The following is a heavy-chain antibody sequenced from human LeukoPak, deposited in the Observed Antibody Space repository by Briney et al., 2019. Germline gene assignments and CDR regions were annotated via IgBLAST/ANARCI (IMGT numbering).Heavy chain of an antibody. J-gene: IGHJ4*02. V-gene: IGHV4-34*01. D-gene: IGHD6-13*01. Sequence: PSETLSLTCAVYRESFSGYYRSWIRQPPGKGLEWIGEINHSGSTNYNPSLKSRVTISVDTSKNQFSLKLSSVTAADTAVYYCTRGPGIAAAGLFDYWGQGTLVTVSS. CDR1: RESFSGYY. CDR2: INHSGST. CDR3: TRGPGIAAAGLFDY.